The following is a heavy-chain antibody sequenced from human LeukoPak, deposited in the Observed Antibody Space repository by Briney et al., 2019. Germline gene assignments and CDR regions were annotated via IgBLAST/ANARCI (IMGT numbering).Heavy chain of an antibody. CDR1: GGTFSSYA. Sequence: SVKVSCKASGGTFSSYAISWVRQAPGQGLEWMGRIIPIFGTANYAQKFRGRVTITTDESTSTAYMELSSLRSEDTAVYYCARDVLPPYYYGSGSYRADWFDPWGQGTLVTVSS. CDR2: IIPIFGTA. J-gene: IGHJ5*02. V-gene: IGHV1-69*05. CDR3: ARDVLPPYYYGSGSYRADWFDP. D-gene: IGHD3-10*01.